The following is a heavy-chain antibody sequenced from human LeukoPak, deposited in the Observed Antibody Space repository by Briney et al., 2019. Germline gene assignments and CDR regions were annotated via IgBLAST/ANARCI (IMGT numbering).Heavy chain of an antibody. D-gene: IGHD2-2*01. CDR1: GFTFDDYV. J-gene: IGHJ5*02. CDR3: AKDRDCSITSCYPDWFDP. CDR2: ISGDGDTT. Sequence: GGSLRLSCAASGFTFDDYVMHWVRQAPGKGPEWVSLISGDGDTTYYADSVKGRFTTSRDNSKNFLYLQMNSLKTEDTALYYCAKDRDCSITSCYPDWFDPWGQGTLVTVSS. V-gene: IGHV3-43*02.